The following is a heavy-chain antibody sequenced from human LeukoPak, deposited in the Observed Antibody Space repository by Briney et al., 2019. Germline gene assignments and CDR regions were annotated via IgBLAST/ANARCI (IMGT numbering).Heavy chain of an antibody. CDR3: ARLVDTTMADY. CDR2: IYPDDSDT. CDR1: GSIFTSYW. D-gene: IGHD5-18*01. Sequence: HGASLQISCQASGSIFTSYWIGWVRQLPGKGLEWMGIIYPDDSDTRYSPSFQGQVTISADKPISTAYLLWSSLKASDTAMYYCARLVDTTMADYWGQGSLVTVSS. V-gene: IGHV5-51*01. J-gene: IGHJ4*02.